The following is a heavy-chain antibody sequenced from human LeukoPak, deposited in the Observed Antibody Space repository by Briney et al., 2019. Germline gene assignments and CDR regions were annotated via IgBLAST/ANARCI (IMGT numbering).Heavy chain of an antibody. Sequence: QPGGSLRLSCTASGFTFGDYAMSWVRQAPGKGLEWVGFIRSKAYGGTTEYAASVKGRFTISRDDSKSIAYLQMNSLKTEDTAVYYCTRDKAYDFWSGYYRERTNDYYYYMDVWGKGTTVTVSS. J-gene: IGHJ6*03. D-gene: IGHD3-3*01. CDR2: IRSKAYGGTT. CDR1: GFTFGDYA. CDR3: TRDKAYDFWSGYYRERTNDYYYYMDV. V-gene: IGHV3-49*04.